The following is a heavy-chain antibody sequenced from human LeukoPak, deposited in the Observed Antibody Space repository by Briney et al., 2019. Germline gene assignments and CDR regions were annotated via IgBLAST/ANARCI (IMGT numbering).Heavy chain of an antibody. D-gene: IGHD2-21*02. Sequence: GGSLRLSCAASGFTFSSYAMHWVRQAPGKGLEWVAVISYDGSNKYYADSVKGRFTISRDNSKNTLYLQMNSLRAEDTAVYYCARGNPHIVVVTATNRKFDYWGQGTLVTVSS. CDR1: GFTFSSYA. CDR3: ARGNPHIVVVTATNRKFDY. V-gene: IGHV3-30*04. CDR2: ISYDGSNK. J-gene: IGHJ4*02.